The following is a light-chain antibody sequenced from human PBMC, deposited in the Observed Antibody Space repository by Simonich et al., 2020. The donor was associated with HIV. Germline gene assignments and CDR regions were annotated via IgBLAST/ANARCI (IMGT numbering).Light chain of an antibody. J-gene: IGLJ3*02. Sequence: QSALTQPALVSGSPGQSVTLSFPGTSSDVGGHNYVSWYQQHPGKAPKLMIYDVTKRPSGVPDRFSGSKSGNTASLTISGLQAEDEADYYCCSYAGSYTWVFGGGTKLTIL. CDR2: DVT. CDR3: CSYAGSYTWV. V-gene: IGLV2-11*01. CDR1: SSDVGGHNY.